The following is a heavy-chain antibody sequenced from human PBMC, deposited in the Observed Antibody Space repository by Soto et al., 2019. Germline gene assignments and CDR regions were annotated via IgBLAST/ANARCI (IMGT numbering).Heavy chain of an antibody. CDR2: INPGVGST. V-gene: IGHV1-46*01. CDR3: ARVVGYYFDA. D-gene: IGHD3-22*01. CDR1: GYTCTTYY. Sequence: ASVKVSCKASGYTCTTYYLHCVRQAPGQGLEWMGAINPGVGSTNYAQKFQGRVIFTRDTSTRTVYMELSSLRSEDTAIYYCARVVGYYFDAWGQGTLVTVSS. J-gene: IGHJ4*02.